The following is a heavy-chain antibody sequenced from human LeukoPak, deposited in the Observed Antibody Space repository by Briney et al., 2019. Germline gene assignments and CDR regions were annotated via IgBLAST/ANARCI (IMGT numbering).Heavy chain of an antibody. CDR3: ARGRARWELPDYYYFDY. J-gene: IGHJ4*02. Sequence: ASVKVSCKASGYTFTDYYMHWVRQAPGQGLEWMGWINPHSGDTKFAQKFQGRVTMTRDTSISTAYMELSRLRSDDTAVYYCARGRARWELPDYYYFDYWGQGTLVTVSS. CDR1: GYTFTDYY. D-gene: IGHD1-26*01. CDR2: INPHSGDT. V-gene: IGHV1-2*02.